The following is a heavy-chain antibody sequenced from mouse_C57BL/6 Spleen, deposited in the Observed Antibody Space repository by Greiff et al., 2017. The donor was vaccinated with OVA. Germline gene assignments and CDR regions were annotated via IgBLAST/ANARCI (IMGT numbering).Heavy chain of an antibody. Sequence: QVQLQQSGAELVRPGTSVKVSCKASGYAFTNYLIEWVKQRPGQGLEWIGVINPGSGGTDYNEKFKGKATLTADKSSSTAYMQLRSLTSEDSAVYFCARSLYGNSYFDYWGQGTTLTVSS. CDR2: INPGSGGT. CDR1: GYAFTNYL. V-gene: IGHV1-54*01. D-gene: IGHD2-1*01. CDR3: ARSLYGNSYFDY. J-gene: IGHJ2*01.